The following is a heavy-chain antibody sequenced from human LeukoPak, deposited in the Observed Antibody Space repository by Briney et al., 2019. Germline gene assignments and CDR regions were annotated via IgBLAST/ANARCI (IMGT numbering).Heavy chain of an antibody. V-gene: IGHV3-33*01. Sequence: GGSLRLSCAASGFTLSSYGMHWVRQAPGKGLEWVAVIWYDGSNKYYTDSMKGRFTISRDSSKNTLYLQMNSLRAEDTAVYYCARVIYGSGSYYTDYWGQGTLVTVSS. CDR2: IWYDGSNK. J-gene: IGHJ4*02. CDR3: ARVIYGSGSYYTDY. CDR1: GFTLSSYG. D-gene: IGHD3-10*01.